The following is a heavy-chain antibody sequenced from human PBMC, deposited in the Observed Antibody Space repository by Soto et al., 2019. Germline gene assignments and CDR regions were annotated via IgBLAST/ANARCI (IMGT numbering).Heavy chain of an antibody. Sequence: PGGSLRLSCAASGFTFSSYWMSWVRQAPGKGLGWVANIKQDGSEKYYVDSVKGRFTISRDNAKNSLYLQMNSLRAEDTAVYYCARVGAAVGYGMDVWGQGTTVTVSS. J-gene: IGHJ6*02. CDR1: GFTFSSYW. D-gene: IGHD6-13*01. CDR3: ARVGAAVGYGMDV. V-gene: IGHV3-7*01. CDR2: IKQDGSEK.